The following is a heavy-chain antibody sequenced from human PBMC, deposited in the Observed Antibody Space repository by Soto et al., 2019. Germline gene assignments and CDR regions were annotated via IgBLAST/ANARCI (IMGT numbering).Heavy chain of an antibody. CDR2: LSAYNGDT. J-gene: IGHJ3*01. Sequence: QVQLVQSGAEVKKPGASVRVSCKTSGYTFINFGITWVRQAPGQGLEGSGWLSAYNGDTSSSEKLQDRLTMTTNTSTNTVYMDLRSLTSDDSAVYYCARWSAIVGGAEALDVWGQGTMVIVSS. D-gene: IGHD1-26*01. V-gene: IGHV1-18*01. CDR1: GYTFINFG. CDR3: ARWSAIVGGAEALDV.